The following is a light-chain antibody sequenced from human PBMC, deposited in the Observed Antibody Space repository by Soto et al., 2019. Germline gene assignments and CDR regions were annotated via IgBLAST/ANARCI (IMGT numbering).Light chain of an antibody. CDR2: EVT. V-gene: IGLV2-14*01. CDR1: SSDVGGYNF. Sequence: QSALTQPASVSGSPGQSITISCTGTSSDVGGYNFVSWYQQHPGKAPKLMIYEVTNWPSGVSNRFSGSKSGNTASLTISRLQAEDEADYYCSSYATSTDVFFGGGTKLTVL. CDR3: SSYATSTDVF. J-gene: IGLJ2*01.